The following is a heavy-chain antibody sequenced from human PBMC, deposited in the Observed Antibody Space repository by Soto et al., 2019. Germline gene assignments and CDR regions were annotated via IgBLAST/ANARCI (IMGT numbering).Heavy chain of an antibody. Sequence: GGSVRLSCAASGFTFSSSAMTWVRQAPGKGLEWVSVIGGSGGSAYYADSVKGRFTISRDNSKNTLYLQMNSLRAEDTAVYYCAKVIIVAYYFDYWGQGALVTVSS. CDR3: AKVIIVAYYFDY. D-gene: IGHD3-22*01. CDR1: GFTFSSSA. J-gene: IGHJ4*02. CDR2: IGGSGGSA. V-gene: IGHV3-23*01.